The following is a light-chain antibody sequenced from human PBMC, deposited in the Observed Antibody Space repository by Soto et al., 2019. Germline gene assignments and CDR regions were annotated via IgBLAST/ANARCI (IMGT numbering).Light chain of an antibody. CDR3: QQYNSYSPWT. CDR2: DAS. J-gene: IGKJ5*01. V-gene: IGKV1-5*01. CDR1: QNVNKW. Sequence: DIQMTQSPSTLSASVGDRVTITCRASQNVNKWLAWFQQKPGKVPKLLIFDASTLQTGVPSRFGGGGSGTEFTLTISGLQPDDFATYYCQQYNSYSPWTFGPGTRLEIK.